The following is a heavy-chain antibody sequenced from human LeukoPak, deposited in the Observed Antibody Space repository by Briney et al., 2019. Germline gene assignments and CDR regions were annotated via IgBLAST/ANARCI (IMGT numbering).Heavy chain of an antibody. CDR3: ARHSGYHSTMYLDY. V-gene: IGHV1-69*13. D-gene: IGHD3-22*01. CDR1: GGTFNSYA. Sequence: ASVKVSCKTSGGTFNSYAISWVRQAPGQGLEWMGGITAIFRTTNYAQKFQGRVTITADESMSTVYMELSSLRSEDTAVYYCARHSGYHSTMYLDYWGRGTLVTVSS. CDR2: ITAIFRTT. J-gene: IGHJ4*02.